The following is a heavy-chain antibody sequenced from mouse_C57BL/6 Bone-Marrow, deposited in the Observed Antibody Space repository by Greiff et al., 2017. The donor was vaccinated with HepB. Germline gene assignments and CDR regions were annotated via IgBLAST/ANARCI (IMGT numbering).Heavy chain of an antibody. CDR2: ISSGGSYT. CDR3: ARLPMDY. Sequence: EVQLQESRGDLVKPGGSLKLSCAASGFTFSSYGMSWVRQTPDKRLEWVATISSGGSYTYYPDSVKGRFTISRDNAKNTLYLQMSSLKSEDTAMYYCARLPMDYWGQGTSVTVSS. CDR1: GFTFSSYG. J-gene: IGHJ4*01. V-gene: IGHV5-6*01.